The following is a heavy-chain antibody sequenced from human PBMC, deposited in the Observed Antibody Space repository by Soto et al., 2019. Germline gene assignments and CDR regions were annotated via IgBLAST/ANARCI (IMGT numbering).Heavy chain of an antibody. Sequence: GGSLRLSCAASGFTFSYYGVNWVRQAPGKGLEWVALISYDGNTQYYADSVRGRFTISRDNSKNTLYLQMNSLRVDDTALYYCAXNGRMTLVGVAKGGFDSWGQGAQVTVSS. CDR2: ISYDGNTQ. CDR1: GFTFSYYG. D-gene: IGHD3-3*01. CDR3: AXNGRMTLVGVAKGGFDS. V-gene: IGHV3-30*03. J-gene: IGHJ4*02.